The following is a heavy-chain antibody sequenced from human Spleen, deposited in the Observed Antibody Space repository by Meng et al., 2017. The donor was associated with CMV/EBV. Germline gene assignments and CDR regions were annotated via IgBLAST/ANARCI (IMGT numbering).Heavy chain of an antibody. D-gene: IGHD6-13*01. CDR2: ISAYNGNT. V-gene: IGHV1-18*01. CDR3: ARDQQLIPAEYFQH. CDR1: GCTFTSYG. J-gene: IGHJ1*01. Sequence: QVHLVQSGAEVKKPGDSVKVSCKASGCTFTSYGMSWLRQAPGQGLEWMGWISAYNGNTIYAQKVQGRVTMTTDASTNTAYLELRSLRSDDTAVYYCARDQQLIPAEYFQHWGPGTLVTVSS.